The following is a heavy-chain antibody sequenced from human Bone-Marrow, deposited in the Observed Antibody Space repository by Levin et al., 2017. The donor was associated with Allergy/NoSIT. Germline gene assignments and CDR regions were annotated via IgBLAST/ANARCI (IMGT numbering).Heavy chain of an antibody. Sequence: PSQTLSLPCSVSGGSVNSGTYSWSWIRQPPGKGLEWIGYIYYSGSTNYNPSLKSRVTISADASKNQFSLEMSSVTAADTAIYYCARGQRWLLMHYWGQGTLVTVSS. D-gene: IGHD5-24*01. V-gene: IGHV4-61*01. CDR1: GGSVNSGTYS. J-gene: IGHJ4*02. CDR2: IYYSGST. CDR3: ARGQRWLLMHY.